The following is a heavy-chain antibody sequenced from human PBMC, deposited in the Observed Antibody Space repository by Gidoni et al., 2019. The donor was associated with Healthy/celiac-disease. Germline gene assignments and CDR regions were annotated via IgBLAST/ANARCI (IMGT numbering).Heavy chain of an antibody. CDR3: ARGGPYCSSTSCGYYYYGMDV. D-gene: IGHD2-2*01. V-gene: IGHV3-48*02. CDR2: ISSSSSTI. Sequence: EVQLVESGGGLVQPGGSLRLSCAASGFTFSRYSMNWVRQAPGKGLEWVSYISSSSSTIYYADSVKGRFTISRDNAKNSLYLQMNSLRDEDTAVYYCARGGPYCSSTSCGYYYYGMDVWGQGTTVTVSS. CDR1: GFTFSRYS. J-gene: IGHJ6*02.